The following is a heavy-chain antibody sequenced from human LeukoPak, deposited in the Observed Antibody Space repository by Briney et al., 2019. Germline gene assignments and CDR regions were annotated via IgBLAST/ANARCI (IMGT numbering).Heavy chain of an antibody. V-gene: IGHV6-1*01. D-gene: IGHD1-7*01. J-gene: IGHJ4*02. CDR3: ARGVNYSFDY. CDR1: GDSVSSNSAA. Sequence: SQTLSLTCAISGDSVSSNSAAWNWIRQSPSRGLEWLGGTYHRSKWYNDFALSVKSRISVNADTPKNQFSLQLNSVTPEDTAVYYCARGVNYSFDYWGQGTLVTVPS. CDR2: TYHRSKWYN.